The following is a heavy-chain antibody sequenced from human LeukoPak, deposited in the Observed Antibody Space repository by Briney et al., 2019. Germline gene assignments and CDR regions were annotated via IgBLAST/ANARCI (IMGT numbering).Heavy chain of an antibody. D-gene: IGHD6-13*01. V-gene: IGHV3-23*01. CDR2: ISGSGSST. Sequence: GGPLRLSCAASGFTFSSYAMSWVSQAPGKGLEWVSSISGSGSSTYYADSVKGRFTISRDNSKNTLYLQMNSLRAEDTAVYYCAKVVDIAAAGYFDYWGQGTLVTVSS. CDR1: GFTFSSYA. CDR3: AKVVDIAAAGYFDY. J-gene: IGHJ4*02.